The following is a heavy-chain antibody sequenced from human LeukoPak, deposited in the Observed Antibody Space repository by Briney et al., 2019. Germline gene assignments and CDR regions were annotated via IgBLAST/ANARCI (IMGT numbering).Heavy chain of an antibody. CDR3: ARRNYYGSGSREFDY. CDR1: GFTFSSYA. J-gene: IGHJ4*02. V-gene: IGHV3-23*01. Sequence: GGSLRLSCAASGFTFSSYAMSWVRQAPGKGLEWVSGISSDGASTKSADSVKGRFTISRDNSKNTIYLQMNNLRTEDTAVYYCARRNYYGSGSREFDYWGQGTLVTASS. D-gene: IGHD3-10*01. CDR2: ISSDGAST.